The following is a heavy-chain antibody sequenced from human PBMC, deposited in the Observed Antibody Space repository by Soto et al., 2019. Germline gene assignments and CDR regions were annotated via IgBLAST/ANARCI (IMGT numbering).Heavy chain of an antibody. CDR3: AMGPGGSYDFDY. V-gene: IGHV1-8*01. J-gene: IGHJ4*02. CDR2: MNPNSGNT. CDR1: GYTFTSYD. D-gene: IGHD1-26*01. Sequence: ASVKVSCKXSGYTFTSYDINWVRQATGQGLEWMGWMNPNSGNTGYAQKFQGRVTMTRNTSISTAYMELSSLRSEDTAVYYCAMGPGGSYDFDYWGQGTLVTVSS.